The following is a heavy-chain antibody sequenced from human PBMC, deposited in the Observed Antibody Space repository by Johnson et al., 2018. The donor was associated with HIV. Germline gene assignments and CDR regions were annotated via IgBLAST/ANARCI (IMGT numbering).Heavy chain of an antibody. Sequence: QVQLVESGGGVVQPGRSLRLSCAASGFTFSSYAMHWVRQAPGKGLEWVAVISYDGSNKYYADSVNGRFTISRDNSKNTLYLQMNSLRAEDTAVYYCAREGRGAPHDAFDIWGQGTMVTVSS. V-gene: IGHV3-30-3*01. CDR3: AREGRGAPHDAFDI. CDR1: GFTFSSYA. J-gene: IGHJ3*02. CDR2: ISYDGSNK. D-gene: IGHD2-15*01.